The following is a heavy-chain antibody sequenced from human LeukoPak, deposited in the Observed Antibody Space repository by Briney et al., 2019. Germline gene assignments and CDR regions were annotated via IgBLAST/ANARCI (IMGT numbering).Heavy chain of an antibody. V-gene: IGHV3-23*01. Sequence: GGSLRLSCAASGFTFSNYAMSWVRQAPGKGLEWVSVISGNGGSTSYADSVKGRFIISRDDSKDTLYLQMNGLRAGDTATYYCAKHGYSSGWPQVPSQHWGQRTLVTVSS. CDR3: AKHGYSSGWPQVPSQH. D-gene: IGHD6-19*01. CDR2: ISGNGGST. CDR1: GFTFSNYA. J-gene: IGHJ1*01.